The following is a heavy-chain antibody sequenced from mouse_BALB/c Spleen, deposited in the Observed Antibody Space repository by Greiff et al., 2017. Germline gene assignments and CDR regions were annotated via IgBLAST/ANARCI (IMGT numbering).Heavy chain of an antibody. CDR1: GFTFSSYG. V-gene: IGHV5-6*01. CDR2: ISSGGSYT. CDR3: ARHERLPFDY. D-gene: IGHD1-2*01. J-gene: IGHJ2*01. Sequence: EVHLVESGGDLVKPGGSLKLSCAASGFTFSSYGMSWVRQTPDKRLEWVATISSGGSYTYYPDSVKGRFTISRDNAKNTLYLQMSSLKSEDTAMYYCARHERLPFDYWGQGTTLTVSS.